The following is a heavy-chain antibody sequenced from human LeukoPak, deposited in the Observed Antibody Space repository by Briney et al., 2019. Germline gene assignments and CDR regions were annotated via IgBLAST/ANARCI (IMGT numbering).Heavy chain of an antibody. D-gene: IGHD1-14*01. CDR2: VNPDGSGT. CDR1: GYTFSRYA. V-gene: IGHV3-74*01. CDR3: CVIGMGIHY. J-gene: IGHJ4*02. Sequence: PGGSLRLSCAAAGYTFSRYAIHWVRQAPGSGLVWVAHVNPDGSGTSYVDSVKGRFTISRDNAKSTLSLQMNSLRAEDTAVYYCCVIGMGIHYWGQRTLVTVSS.